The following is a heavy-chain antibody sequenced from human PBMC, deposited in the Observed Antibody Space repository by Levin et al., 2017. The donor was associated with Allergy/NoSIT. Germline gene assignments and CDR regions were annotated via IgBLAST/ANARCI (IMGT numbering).Heavy chain of an antibody. V-gene: IGHV5-51*01. CDR2: IYPGDSDT. J-gene: IGHJ4*02. D-gene: IGHD6-13*01. CDR3: ARRKRAAGTGAFDY. CDR1: GYSFTSYW. Sequence: GGSLRLSCKGSGYSFTSYWIGWVRQMPGKGLEWMGIIYPGDSDTRYSPSFQGQVTISADKSISTAYLQWSSLKASDTAMYYCARRKRAAGTGAFDYWGQGTLVTVSS.